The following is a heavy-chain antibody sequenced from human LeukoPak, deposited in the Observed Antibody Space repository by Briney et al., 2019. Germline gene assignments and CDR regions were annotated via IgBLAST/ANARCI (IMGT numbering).Heavy chain of an antibody. CDR2: ISTSGRNT. CDR3: ARDPALKRWLQADAFDI. Sequence: QLGGSLRLSCAASGFTFDTYAMSWVRQVAGKGLEWVSGISTSGRNTFYGDSVRGRLTVSRDNSQDTMYLQMSSLRAEDTAVYYCARDPALKRWLQADAFDIWGQGTMVTVSS. CDR1: GFTFDTYA. D-gene: IGHD5-24*01. V-gene: IGHV3-23*01. J-gene: IGHJ3*02.